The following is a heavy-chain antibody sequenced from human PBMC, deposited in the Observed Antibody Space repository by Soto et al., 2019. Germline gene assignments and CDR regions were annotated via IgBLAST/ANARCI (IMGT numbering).Heavy chain of an antibody. J-gene: IGHJ3*02. D-gene: IGHD2-2*01. V-gene: IGHV5-51*01. Sequence: PGESLKISCKGSGYSFTSYWIGWVRQMPGKGLEWMGIIYPGDSDTRYSPSFQGQVTISADKSISTAYLQWSSLKASDTAMYYCATDPWNCSSTSCRDAFDIWGQGTMVTVSS. CDR1: GYSFTSYW. CDR2: IYPGDSDT. CDR3: ATDPWNCSSTSCRDAFDI.